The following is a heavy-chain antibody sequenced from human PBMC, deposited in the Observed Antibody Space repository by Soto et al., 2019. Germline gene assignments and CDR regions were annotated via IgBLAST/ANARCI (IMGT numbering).Heavy chain of an antibody. CDR3: ARRKSDPREDYFDY. CDR2: IYYSGST. V-gene: IGHV4-39*01. CDR1: GGSISSSSYY. Sequence: SETLSLTCTVSGGSISSSSYYWGWIRQPPGKGLEWIGSIYYSGSTYYNPSLKSRVTISVDTSKNQCSLKLSSVTAADTAVYYCARRKSDPREDYFDYWGQGTLVTVSS. J-gene: IGHJ4*02.